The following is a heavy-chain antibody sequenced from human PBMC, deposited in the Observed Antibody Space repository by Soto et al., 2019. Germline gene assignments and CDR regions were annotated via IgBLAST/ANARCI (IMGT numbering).Heavy chain of an antibody. J-gene: IGHJ1*01. CDR1: GYTFTSYG. V-gene: IGHV1-18*01. Sequence: GASVKVSCKASGYTFTSYGISWVRQAPGQGLEWMGWISAYNGNTNYAQKLQGRVTMTTDTSTSTAYMELRSLRSDDKAVYYCVMSIAASIQHWGQGNLVTVSS. CDR3: VMSIAASIQH. D-gene: IGHD6-6*01. CDR2: ISAYNGNT.